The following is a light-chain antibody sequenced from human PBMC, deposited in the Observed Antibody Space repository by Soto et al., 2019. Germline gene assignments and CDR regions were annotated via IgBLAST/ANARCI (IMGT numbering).Light chain of an antibody. CDR2: DNN. V-gene: IGLV1-51*01. CDR3: GTWDSSLSAWV. J-gene: IGLJ3*02. CDR1: SSNIGNNY. Sequence: QSVLTQPPSVSVAPGRKVTISCSGSSSNIGNNYVSWYQQFPGTAPQLLIYDNNKRPSGIPDRFSGSKSGTSATLGITGLQTGDEADYYCGTWDSSLSAWVFGGGTQLTVL.